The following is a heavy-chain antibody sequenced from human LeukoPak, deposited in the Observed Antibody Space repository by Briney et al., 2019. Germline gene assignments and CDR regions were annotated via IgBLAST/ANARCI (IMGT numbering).Heavy chain of an antibody. CDR3: ARDTAVAGRGLHYYFAMDV. D-gene: IGHD6-19*01. J-gene: IGHJ6*02. CDR2: IKEDGSEK. V-gene: IGHV3-7*01. Sequence: GGSLRLSCVASGFTFSSDWIGWVRQAPGKGLEWVANIKEDGSEKYYVDSLRGRFTISRDNAKNSLYLQLNSLRAEDTAVYYCARDTAVAGRGLHYYFAMDVWGQGTTVTVSS. CDR1: GFTFSSDW.